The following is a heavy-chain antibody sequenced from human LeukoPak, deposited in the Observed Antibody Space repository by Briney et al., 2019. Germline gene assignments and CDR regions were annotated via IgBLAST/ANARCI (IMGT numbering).Heavy chain of an antibody. D-gene: IGHD1-1*01. Sequence: GASVKVSCKASGYTFTSYGISWVRQAPGQGLEWMGWISAYNGNTNYAQKLQGRVTMTTDTSTSTAYMELRSLRSDDTAAYYCARDPYNWNTAPIDYWGQGTLVTVSS. V-gene: IGHV1-18*01. CDR1: GYTFTSYG. J-gene: IGHJ4*02. CDR2: ISAYNGNT. CDR3: ARDPYNWNTAPIDY.